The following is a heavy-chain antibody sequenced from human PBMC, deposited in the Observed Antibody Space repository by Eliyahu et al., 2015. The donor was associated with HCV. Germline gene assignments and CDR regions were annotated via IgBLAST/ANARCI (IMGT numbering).Heavy chain of an antibody. CDR2: ISSSGSTI. V-gene: IGHV3-48*03. CDR1: GFTFSSYE. D-gene: IGHD3-3*01. Sequence: EVQLVESGGGLVQPGGSLRLSCAASGFTFSSYELNWVRQAPGKGLEWVSYISSSGSTIYYADSVKGRFTISRDNAKNSLYLQMNSLRAEDTAVYYCAQGGGQDYDFWSGYYTKYYYYGMDVWGQGTTVTVSS. CDR3: AQGGGQDYDFWSGYYTKYYYYGMDV. J-gene: IGHJ6*02.